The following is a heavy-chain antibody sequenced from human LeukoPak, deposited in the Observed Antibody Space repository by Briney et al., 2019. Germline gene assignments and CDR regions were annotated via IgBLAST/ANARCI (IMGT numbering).Heavy chain of an antibody. J-gene: IGHJ4*02. CDR1: GFTFSRSI. CDR3: ARDSGVDAHIDY. Sequence: GGSLRLSCVDSGFTFSRSIIHWVRQAPGKGLEWVAGMSFDGSKYYGDSVKGRFTISRDDAKNSLYLQMNSLRDEDTAVYYCARDSGVDAHIDYWGQGTLVTVSA. D-gene: IGHD3-3*01. V-gene: IGHV3-33*05. CDR2: MSFDGSK.